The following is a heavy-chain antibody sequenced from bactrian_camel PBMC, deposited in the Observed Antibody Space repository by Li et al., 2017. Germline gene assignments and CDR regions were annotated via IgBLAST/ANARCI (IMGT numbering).Heavy chain of an antibody. D-gene: IGHD6*01. J-gene: IGHJ4*01. V-gene: IGHV3S40*01. CDR1: GFAFSDYH. Sequence: QLVESGGGLVQPEGSLRLSCAASGFAFSDYHITWVRQAPGKGLEWISAINSGGGSSYYADSVKGRFTISRDNAKNTLYLQLLSLKTEDTAMYYCAKATAGGSSYNYWGQGTQVTVS. CDR2: INSGGGSS. CDR3: AKATAGGSSYNY.